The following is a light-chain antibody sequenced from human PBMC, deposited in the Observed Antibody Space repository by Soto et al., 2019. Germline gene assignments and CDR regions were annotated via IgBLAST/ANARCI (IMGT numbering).Light chain of an antibody. J-gene: IGKJ2*01. CDR2: KAS. V-gene: IGKV1-5*03. Sequence: DIQMTQSPSTLSASVGDRVTITCRASQSISSWLAWYQQKTGKAPKLLIYKASSLESVVPSRFSGSGSGTEFTLTISSLHPDDFASYYCQQYNSYSTFGQGTKLAIK. CDR3: QQYNSYST. CDR1: QSISSW.